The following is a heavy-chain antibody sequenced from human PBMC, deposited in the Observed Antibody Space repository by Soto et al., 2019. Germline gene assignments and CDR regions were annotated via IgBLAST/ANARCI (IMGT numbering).Heavy chain of an antibody. J-gene: IGHJ5*02. Sequence: SLRLSCAASGFTFSSYAMSWVRQAPGKGLEWVSAISGSGGSTYYADSVKGRFTISRDNSKNTLYLQMNSLRAEDTAVYYCAKDGLSYDFWSGYYQYNWFDPWGQGTLVTVSS. CDR3: AKDGLSYDFWSGYYQYNWFDP. D-gene: IGHD3-3*01. CDR1: GFTFSSYA. CDR2: ISGSGGST. V-gene: IGHV3-23*01.